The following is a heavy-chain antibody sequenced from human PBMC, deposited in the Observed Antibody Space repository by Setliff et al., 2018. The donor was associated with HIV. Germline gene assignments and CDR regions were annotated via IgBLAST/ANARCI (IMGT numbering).Heavy chain of an antibody. CDR2: FSPRGRT. CDR1: DYSISSDYY. J-gene: IGHJ3*02. V-gene: IGHV4-38-2*01. CDR3: ASTTSGVSGSYPAHAFDI. D-gene: IGHD3-10*01. Sequence: SETLSLTCAVSDYSISSDYYWGWIRQPPGKGLEWIGSFSPRGRTYQNASLKRRVTISVDRSKNQFSLKLTSVTAADTAIYYCASTTSGVSGSYPAHAFDIWGQGTMVTVSS.